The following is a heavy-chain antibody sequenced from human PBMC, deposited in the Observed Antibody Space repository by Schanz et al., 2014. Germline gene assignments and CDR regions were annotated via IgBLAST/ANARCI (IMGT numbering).Heavy chain of an antibody. D-gene: IGHD1-20*01. Sequence: EVQLAESGGGLVQPGGSLRLSCAASGFTFSDAWMSWVRQAPGKGLEWVGRIKSKTDGETTDYAAPVKGRFSISRDDSQSTLYLQMNSLRAGDAAVYYCANNWNLDYWGQGTLVTVSS. CDR2: IKSKTDGETT. V-gene: IGHV3-15*01. CDR3: ANNWNLDY. CDR1: GFTFSDAW. J-gene: IGHJ4*02.